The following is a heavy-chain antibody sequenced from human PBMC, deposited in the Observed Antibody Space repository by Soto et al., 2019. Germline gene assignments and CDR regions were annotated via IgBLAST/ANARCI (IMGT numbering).Heavy chain of an antibody. J-gene: IGHJ6*02. V-gene: IGHV1-58*01. D-gene: IGHD6-13*01. CDR1: GFTFTSSA. CDR3: AADPAYSSSWYGMDV. CDR2: IVVGSGNT. Sequence: ASVKVSCKASGFTFTSSAVQWVRQARGQRLERIGWIVVGSGNTNYAQKFQERVTITRDMSTSTAYMELSSLRSEDTAVYYCAADPAYSSSWYGMDVWGQGTTVTVSS.